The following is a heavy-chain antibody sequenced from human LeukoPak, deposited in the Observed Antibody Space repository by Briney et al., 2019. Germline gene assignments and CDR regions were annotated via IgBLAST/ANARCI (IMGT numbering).Heavy chain of an antibody. J-gene: IGHJ4*02. D-gene: IGHD1-20*01. V-gene: IGHV1-24*01. Sequence: ASVKVSCKVSGYTLTELSMHWVPQAPGKGLEWMGGFDPEDGETIYAQKFQGRVTMTEDTSTDTAYMELSSLRSEDTAVYYCATPLTGTTSEPRYYFDYWGQGTLVTVSS. CDR1: GYTLTELS. CDR2: FDPEDGET. CDR3: ATPLTGTTSEPRYYFDY.